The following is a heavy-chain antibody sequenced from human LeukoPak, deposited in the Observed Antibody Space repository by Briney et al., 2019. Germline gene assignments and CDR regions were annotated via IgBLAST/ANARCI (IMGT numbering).Heavy chain of an antibody. J-gene: IGHJ6*03. D-gene: IGHD6-6*01. V-gene: IGHV4-59*01. CDR3: ARDRSGIAARYYYYYYMDV. Sequence: LADTLSLTRTVSGGSISSYYWSWLRQPPRKGLEWIGYIYYSGSTNYNPSLKSRVTISVDTSKNQFSLKLSSVTAADTAVYYCARDRSGIAARYYYYYYMDVWGKGTTVTVSS. CDR2: IYYSGST. CDR1: GGSISSYY.